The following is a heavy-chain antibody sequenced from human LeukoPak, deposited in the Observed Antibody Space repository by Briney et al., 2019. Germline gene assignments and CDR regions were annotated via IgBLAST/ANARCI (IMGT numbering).Heavy chain of an antibody. CDR2: ISYDGSNK. D-gene: IGHD4-23*01. CDR1: GFTFSSYV. J-gene: IGHJ4*02. V-gene: IGHV3-30-3*01. Sequence: GGSLRLSCTASGFTFSSYVVHWVRQAPGKGLEWVAVISYDGSNKYYADSVKGRFTISRDNPKNTLYLQMSSLRVEDTAVYYRARDVYDYGGNDDDMNAAKGATWGQGTLVTASS. CDR3: ARDVYDYGGNDDDMNAAKGAT.